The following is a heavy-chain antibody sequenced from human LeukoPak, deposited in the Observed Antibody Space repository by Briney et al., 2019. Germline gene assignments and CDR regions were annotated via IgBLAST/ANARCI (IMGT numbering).Heavy chain of an antibody. CDR2: IRYDGTSK. CDR1: GFTFSSSG. CDR3: AKETRGSYSDY. D-gene: IGHD1-26*01. Sequence: GGSLRLSCAASGFTFSSSGMHWVRQAPGKGLEWVAFIRYDGTSKYYADSVKGRITISRDNSKNTVYLQMNSLRAEDTAVYYCAKETRGSYSDYWGQGTLVTVSS. V-gene: IGHV3-30*02. J-gene: IGHJ4*02.